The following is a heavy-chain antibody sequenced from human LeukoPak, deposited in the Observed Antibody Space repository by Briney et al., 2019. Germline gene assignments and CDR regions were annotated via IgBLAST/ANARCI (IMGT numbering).Heavy chain of an antibody. CDR1: GFTFSNYA. Sequence: GGSLRLSCAAPGFTFSNYAIHWVRQAPGKGLEWVAVISSDGNKKEYADSVKGRFTISRDNSKNTLYLQMHSLRTEDTAVFYCARGAHKRDDYGGFFDYWGQGTLVTVSS. CDR3: ARGAHKRDDYGGFFDY. CDR2: ISSDGNKK. V-gene: IGHV3-30*04. J-gene: IGHJ4*02. D-gene: IGHD4-23*01.